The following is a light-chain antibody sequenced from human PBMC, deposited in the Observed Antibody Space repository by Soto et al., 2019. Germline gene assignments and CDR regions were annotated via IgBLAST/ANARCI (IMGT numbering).Light chain of an antibody. CDR1: QSLXATY. Sequence: VLTQSPDTLSLSPGETATLSCRASQSLXATYAAWYRQRPGQTPRLLXDGAAFRATGSPARFSGRGSGTDFTLRISRLDPEDFAVYYCQQYVTAPRTFGQGTKVDIK. J-gene: IGKJ1*01. CDR2: GAA. CDR3: QQYVTAPRT. V-gene: IGKV3-20*01.